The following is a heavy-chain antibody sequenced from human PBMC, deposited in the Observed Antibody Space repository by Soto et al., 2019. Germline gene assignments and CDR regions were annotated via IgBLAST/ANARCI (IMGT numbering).Heavy chain of an antibody. V-gene: IGHV3-30-3*01. Sequence: PGGSLRLSWGASGFTFSSYAMHWVRQAPGKGLEWVAVISYDGSNKYYADSVKGRFTISRDNSKNTLYLQMNSLRAEDTAVYYCARETTKSEAESHYFDWLRATHYYYGMDVWGQGTTVTVSS. CDR3: ARETTKSEAESHYFDWLRATHYYYGMDV. D-gene: IGHD3-9*01. J-gene: IGHJ6*02. CDR1: GFTFSSYA. CDR2: ISYDGSNK.